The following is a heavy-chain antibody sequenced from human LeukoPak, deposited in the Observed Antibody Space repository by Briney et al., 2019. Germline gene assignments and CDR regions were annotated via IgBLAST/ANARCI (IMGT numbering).Heavy chain of an antibody. CDR1: GSSISSYY. J-gene: IGHJ4*02. CDR2: IYYSGST. D-gene: IGHD3-22*01. CDR3: ARGPLGRFIDSSGFDY. Sequence: SETLSLTCTVSGSSISSYYWSWIRQPPGKGLEWIGYIYYSGSTNYNPSPKSRVTISVDTSKNQFSLKLSSVTAADTAVYYCARGPLGRFIDSSGFDYWGQGTLVTVSS. V-gene: IGHV4-59*12.